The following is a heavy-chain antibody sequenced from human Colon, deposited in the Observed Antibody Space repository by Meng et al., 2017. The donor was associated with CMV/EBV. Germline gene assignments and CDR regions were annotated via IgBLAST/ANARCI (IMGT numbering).Heavy chain of an antibody. CDR1: GFTIPRHA. D-gene: IGHD2-2*01. J-gene: IGHJ3*02. Sequence: GESLKISCTASGFTIPRHAMHWVRQAPGRGLEWVAVIWYDGSHRYYADSVQGRFTISRDNSKNTLYLQMNSLRADDTAVYYCAKDHTDCSSTTCYAEAFDIWGQGTMVTVSS. V-gene: IGHV3-33*06. CDR2: IWYDGSHR. CDR3: AKDHTDCSSTTCYAEAFDI.